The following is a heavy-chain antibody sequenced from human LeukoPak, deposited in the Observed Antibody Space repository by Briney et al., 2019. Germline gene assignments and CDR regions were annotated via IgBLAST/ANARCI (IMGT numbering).Heavy chain of an antibody. CDR3: AKGGGAASD. J-gene: IGHJ4*02. CDR2: IKEDGSAK. D-gene: IGHD1-26*01. Sequence: PGGSLRLSCAASGFTLTSNYMSWVRQAPGKGLEYVANIKEDGSAKYYVDSVKGRFTISRDNAKNSLYLQMNSVRAEDTAVYYCAKGGGAASDWGQGTLVTVSS. V-gene: IGHV3-7*01. CDR1: GFTLTSNY.